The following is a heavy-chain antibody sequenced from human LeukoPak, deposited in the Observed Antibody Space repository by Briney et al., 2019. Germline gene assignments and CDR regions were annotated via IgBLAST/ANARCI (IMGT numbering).Heavy chain of an antibody. Sequence: PGGSLRLSCAASGFTFSSYGMSWVRQAPGKGLEWVSAISGSGGSTYYADSVKGRFTISRDNSKNTLYLQMNSLRAEDTAVYYCAKHGYCSGGSCYSGYYYYYYMDVWGKGTTVTISS. CDR2: ISGSGGST. J-gene: IGHJ6*03. CDR1: GFTFSSYG. V-gene: IGHV3-23*01. D-gene: IGHD2-15*01. CDR3: AKHGYCSGGSCYSGYYYYYYMDV.